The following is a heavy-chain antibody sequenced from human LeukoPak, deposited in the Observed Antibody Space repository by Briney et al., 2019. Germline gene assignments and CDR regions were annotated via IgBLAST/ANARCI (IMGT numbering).Heavy chain of an antibody. CDR3: ARSGGWQYYSDY. Sequence: GGSLRLSCAASGFTFSSYWMSWVRQAPGKGLEWVANIKQDGSEKQYVDSVKGRFAISRDNAENSLYLQMNSLKAEDTAVYYCARSGGWQYYSDYWGQGTLVTVSS. J-gene: IGHJ4*02. CDR2: IKQDGSEK. V-gene: IGHV3-7*02. CDR1: GFTFSSYW. D-gene: IGHD3-16*01.